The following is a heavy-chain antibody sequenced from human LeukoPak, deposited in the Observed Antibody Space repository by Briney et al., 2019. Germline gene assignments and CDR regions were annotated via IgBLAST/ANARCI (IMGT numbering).Heavy chain of an antibody. CDR3: ARGRAAAHRFDP. D-gene: IGHD2-2*01. Sequence: SETLSLTCAVYGGTFSGYYWSWIRQPPEKGLEWIGEINHSGSTNYNPSLKSRVTISVDTSKNQFSLKLSSVTAADTAVYYCARGRAAAHRFDPWGQGTLVTVSS. CDR2: INHSGST. J-gene: IGHJ5*02. CDR1: GGTFSGYY. V-gene: IGHV4-34*01.